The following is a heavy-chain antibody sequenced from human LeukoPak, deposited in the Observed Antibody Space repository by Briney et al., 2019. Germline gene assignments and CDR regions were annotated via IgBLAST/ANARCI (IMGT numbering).Heavy chain of an antibody. J-gene: IGHJ5*02. CDR3: ARGPHIVLMVYAITLFDP. CDR1: GGSFSGYY. CDR2: INHSGST. D-gene: IGHD2-8*01. Sequence: PSETLSLTCAVYGGSFSGYYWSWIRQPPGKGQEWIGEINHSGSTNYNPSLKSRVTISVDTSKNQFSLKLSSVTAADTAVYYCARGPHIVLMVYAITLFDPWGQGTLVTVSS. V-gene: IGHV4-34*01.